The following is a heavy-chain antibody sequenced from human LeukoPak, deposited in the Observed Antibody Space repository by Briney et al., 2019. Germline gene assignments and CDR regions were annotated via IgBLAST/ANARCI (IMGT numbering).Heavy chain of an antibody. Sequence: GESLKISCKGSGYSFTSYWIAWVPQMPGKGLEWMGIIYPGDSDPRYSPTFQGQVTISADKSISTAYLQWSNLKASDTAMYYCARQPSGWHRDYWGQGTLVIVSS. J-gene: IGHJ4*02. CDR2: IYPGDSDP. CDR1: GYSFTSYW. D-gene: IGHD6-19*01. CDR3: ARQPSGWHRDY. V-gene: IGHV5-51*01.